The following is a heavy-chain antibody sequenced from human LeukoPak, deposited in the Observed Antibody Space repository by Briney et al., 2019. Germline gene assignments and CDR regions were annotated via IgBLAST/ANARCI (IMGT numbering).Heavy chain of an antibody. D-gene: IGHD6-19*01. V-gene: IGHV3-64D*06. CDR1: GITFSGHA. CDR3: YVSGWTEDIDN. CDR2: ISDKSGMT. J-gene: IGHJ4*02. Sequence: GRSLRLSCSASGITFSGHAMHWVRQAPGKGLEYVSAISDKSGMTFYADSVKGRFTISRDNSKNTLYLQMSSLRGEDTAVYYCYVSGWTEDIDNWGQGTLVTVST.